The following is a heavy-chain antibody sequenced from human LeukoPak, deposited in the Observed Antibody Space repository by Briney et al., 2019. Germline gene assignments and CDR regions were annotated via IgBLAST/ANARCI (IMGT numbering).Heavy chain of an antibody. CDR3: ARDGGPYCGGDCYSPDAFDI. CDR2: IIPIFGTA. CDR1: GGTFISYA. Sequence: SVKVSCKASGGTFISYAISWVRQAPGQGLEWMGGIIPIFGTANYAQKFQGRVTITADESTSTAYMELSSLRSEDTAVYYCARDGGPYCGGDCYSPDAFDIWGQGTMVTVSS. J-gene: IGHJ3*02. V-gene: IGHV1-69*13. D-gene: IGHD2-21*02.